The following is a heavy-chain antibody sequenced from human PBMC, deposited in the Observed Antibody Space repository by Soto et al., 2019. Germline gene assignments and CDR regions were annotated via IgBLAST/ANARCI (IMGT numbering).Heavy chain of an antibody. CDR3: ARGYDSSSSPLDY. V-gene: IGHV1-2*04. D-gene: IGHD6-6*01. CDR2: INPNSGGT. J-gene: IGHJ4*02. CDR1: GYTFTGYY. Sequence: ASVKVSCKDSGYTFTGYYMHWVRQAPGQGLEWMGWINPNSGGTNYAQKFQGWVTMTRDTSISTAYMELSRLRSDDTAVYYCARGYDSSSSPLDYWGQGTLVTVSS.